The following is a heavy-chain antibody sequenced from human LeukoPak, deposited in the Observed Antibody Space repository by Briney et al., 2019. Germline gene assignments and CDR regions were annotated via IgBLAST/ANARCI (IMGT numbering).Heavy chain of an antibody. CDR3: ARQFRRRYSSSWGGFDP. D-gene: IGHD6-13*01. J-gene: IGHJ5*02. V-gene: IGHV1-8*01. CDR2: MNPNSGNT. CDR1: GYTFTSYD. Sequence: GASVKVSCKASGYTFTSYDINWVRQATGQGLEWMGWMNPNSGNTGYAQKFQGRVTMTRNTSISTAYMELSSLRSEDTAVYYCARQFRRRYSSSWGGFDPWGQGPLVTVSS.